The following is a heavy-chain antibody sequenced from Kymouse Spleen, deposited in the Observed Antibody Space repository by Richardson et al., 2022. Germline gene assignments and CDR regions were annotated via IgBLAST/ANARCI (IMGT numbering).Heavy chain of an antibody. D-gene: IGHD3-10*01. J-gene: IGHJ6*02. CDR2: INPNSGGT. CDR3: ARWYYGSGSYSYYYGMDV. V-gene: IGHV1-2*04. CDR1: GYTFTGYY. Sequence: QVQLVQSGAEVKKPGASVKVSCKASGYTFTGYYMHWVRQAPGQGLEWMGWINPNSGGTNYAQKFQGWVTMTRDTSISTAYMELSRLRSDDTAVYYCARWYYGSGSYSYYYGMDVWGQGTTVTVSS.